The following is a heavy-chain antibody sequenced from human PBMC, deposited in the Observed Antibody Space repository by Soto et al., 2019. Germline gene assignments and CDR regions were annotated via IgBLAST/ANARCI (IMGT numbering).Heavy chain of an antibody. J-gene: IGHJ3*02. D-gene: IGHD2-8*02. CDR1: GYNFNDYW. CDR3: ARSGPHNTGLI. Sequence: PRESLKISCKASGYNFNDYWIGWVRQMPGKGLQWMGIVYPGDSDSRYSPSFQGQVTISADKSISTAYLQWSGLKASDTAMYYCARSGPHNTGLIWGQGTMVTVSS. V-gene: IGHV5-51*01. CDR2: VYPGDSDS.